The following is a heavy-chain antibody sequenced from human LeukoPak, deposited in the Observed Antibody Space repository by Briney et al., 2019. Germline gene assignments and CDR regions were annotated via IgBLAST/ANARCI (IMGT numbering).Heavy chain of an antibody. J-gene: IGHJ4*02. CDR2: ISYDGSNK. CDR3: AKGLDY. CDR1: GFTFSSYS. Sequence: PGGSLRLSCAASGFTFSSYSMNWVRQAPGKGLEWVAVISYDGSNKYYADSVKGRFTISRDSSKNTLYLQMNSLRAEDTAVYYCAKGLDYWGQGTLVTVSS. V-gene: IGHV3-30*18.